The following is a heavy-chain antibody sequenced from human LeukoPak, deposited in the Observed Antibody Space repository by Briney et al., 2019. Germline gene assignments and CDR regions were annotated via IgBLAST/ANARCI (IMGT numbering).Heavy chain of an antibody. J-gene: IGHJ1*01. CDR3: ARDLDDYNDLPPVFQY. D-gene: IGHD5-24*01. V-gene: IGHV3-23*01. CDR1: GIGITFGSHW. CDR2: ISGAGSST. Sequence: GGSLRLSCTASGIGITFGSHWMSWVRQAPGKGLEWVSAISGAGSSTYSADSVKGRFTISRDNSKNTLFPQMNSLRVEDTAVYYCARDLDDYNDLPPVFQYWGQGTQVTVSS.